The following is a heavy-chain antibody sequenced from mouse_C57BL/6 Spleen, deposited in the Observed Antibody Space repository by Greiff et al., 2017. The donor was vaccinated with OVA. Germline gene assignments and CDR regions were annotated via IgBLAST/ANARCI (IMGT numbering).Heavy chain of an antibody. V-gene: IGHV5-4*01. CDR1: GFTFSSYA. CDR3: ARDGGYYTGWFAY. CDR2: ISDGGSYT. J-gene: IGHJ3*01. Sequence: EVKLMESGGGLVKPGGSLKLSCAASGFTFSSYAMSWVRQTPEKRLEWVATISDGGSYTYYPDNVKGRFTISRDNAKNNLYLQMSHLKAEDTAMYYCARDGGYYTGWFAYWGQGTLVTVSA. D-gene: IGHD2-3*01.